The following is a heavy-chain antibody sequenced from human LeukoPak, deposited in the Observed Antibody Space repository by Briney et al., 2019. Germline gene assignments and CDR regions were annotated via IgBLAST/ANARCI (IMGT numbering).Heavy chain of an antibody. CDR2: ISSSGSTI. J-gene: IGHJ4*02. D-gene: IGHD3-10*01. V-gene: IGHV3-11*01. CDR3: ARARGSYSFDY. Sequence: GGSLRLSCAASGFTFSDYCMGWMRQAPGKGLEWVSYISSSGSTIYYADSVKGRFTLSRDNAKDSLYLQMNSLRAEDTAVYYCARARGSYSFDYWGQGTLVTVSS. CDR1: GFTFSDYC.